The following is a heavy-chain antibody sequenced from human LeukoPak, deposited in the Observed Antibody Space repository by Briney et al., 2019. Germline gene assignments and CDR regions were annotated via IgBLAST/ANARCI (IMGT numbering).Heavy chain of an antibody. CDR3: ARSGDGYSYGSDF. J-gene: IGHJ4*02. V-gene: IGHV4-34*01. CDR1: GFIFSTDS. D-gene: IGHD5-18*01. Sequence: GSLRLSCTGSGFIFSTDSMSWIRQPPGKGLEWIGEINHSGSTNYNPSLKSRVTISVDTSKNQFSLKLSSVTAADTAVYYCARSGDGYSYGSDFWGQGTLVTVSS. CDR2: INHSGST.